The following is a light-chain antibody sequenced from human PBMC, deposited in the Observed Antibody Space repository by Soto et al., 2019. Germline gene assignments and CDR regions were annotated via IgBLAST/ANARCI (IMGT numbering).Light chain of an antibody. J-gene: IGLJ1*01. CDR2: EVS. CDR1: SGDVGGYNY. CDR3: SAYTPTTTLV. V-gene: IGLV2-14*01. Sequence: QSALTQPASVSGSPGQSITISCTGTSGDVGGYNYVSWYQQHPGKVPRLMIYEVSNRPSGVSNRFSGSKSGNTASLTISGLQAEDEADYYCSAYTPTTTLVFGTGTKLTVL.